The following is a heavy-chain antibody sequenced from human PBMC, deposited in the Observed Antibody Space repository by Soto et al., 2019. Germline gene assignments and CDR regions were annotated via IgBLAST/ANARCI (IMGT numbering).Heavy chain of an antibody. J-gene: IGHJ1*01. Sequence: PRGSLTLSYAASPISARSNYMTWSRQTPGKGLEWVSVIYSCGTTYNADSVKGRCTISRDNSKNTLYLQMNSLRAEDTAVYYCARLDVVAGTAEYFQHWGQGTRVTVSS. V-gene: IGHV3-53*01. D-gene: IGHD6-19*01. CDR3: ARLDVVAGTAEYFQH. CDR2: IYSCGTT. CDR1: PISARSNY.